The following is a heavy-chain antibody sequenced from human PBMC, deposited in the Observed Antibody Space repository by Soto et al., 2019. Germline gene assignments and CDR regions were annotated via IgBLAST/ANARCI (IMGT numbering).Heavy chain of an antibody. CDR3: AKDHYGSAIYGMDV. CDR2: IAWNSDII. J-gene: IGHJ6*02. D-gene: IGHD3-10*01. V-gene: IGHV3-9*01. CDR1: GFSFEDYA. Sequence: EVQLVESRGGLVQPGRSLRLSCAASGFSFEDYAMHWVRQAPGRDLEWVSGIAWNSDIIGYADSVKGRFTISRDNGKNSLYLQMNSLRPEDTALYYCAKDHYGSAIYGMDVWGQGTTVTVSS.